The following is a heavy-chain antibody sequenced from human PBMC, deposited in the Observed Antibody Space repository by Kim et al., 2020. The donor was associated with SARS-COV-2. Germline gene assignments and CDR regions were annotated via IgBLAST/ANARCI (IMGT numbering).Heavy chain of an antibody. J-gene: IGHJ4*02. CDR1: GLTVSNNY. Sequence: GGSLRLSCAVSGLTVSNNYMSWVRQAPGKGLEWVSVIFISGGTSYADSVKGRFTVSRDNSKNPVYLQMNSLSAEDTAVYYCLSWDSWGQGTLVTGSS. CDR2: IFISGGT. V-gene: IGHV3-53*01. CDR3: LSWDS.